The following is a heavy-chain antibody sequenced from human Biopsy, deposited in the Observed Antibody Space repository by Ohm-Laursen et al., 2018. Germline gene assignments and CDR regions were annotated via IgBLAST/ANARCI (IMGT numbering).Heavy chain of an antibody. CDR2: MSNSGST. CDR3: VRVSVTAYTLPLWFFDL. Sequence: SDTLSLTCAVYNVSFSSFYWSWIRQPPGKGLEWIGYMSNSGSTNYNPSLKTRVTISLDTPKNQFSLKLSSVTAADTAVYYCVRVSVTAYTLPLWFFDLWGRGTLVTVSS. V-gene: IGHV4-59*07. CDR1: NVSFSSFY. D-gene: IGHD2-21*02. J-gene: IGHJ2*01.